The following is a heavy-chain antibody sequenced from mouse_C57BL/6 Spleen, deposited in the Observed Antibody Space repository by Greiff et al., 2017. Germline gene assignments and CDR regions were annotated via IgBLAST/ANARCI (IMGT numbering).Heavy chain of an antibody. CDR1: GYTFTSYG. Sequence: QVQLQQSGAELARPGASVKLSCKASGYTFTSYGISWVKQSTGQGLEWIGEIYPRSGNTSYTETFKGTATLTADKSSSTAYMELRSLTSEDSAVYFCARSPLRGQLRDYGDYWGQGTTLTVSS. D-gene: IGHD3-2*02. V-gene: IGHV1-81*01. CDR3: ARSPLRGQLRDYGDY. CDR2: IYPRSGNT. J-gene: IGHJ2*01.